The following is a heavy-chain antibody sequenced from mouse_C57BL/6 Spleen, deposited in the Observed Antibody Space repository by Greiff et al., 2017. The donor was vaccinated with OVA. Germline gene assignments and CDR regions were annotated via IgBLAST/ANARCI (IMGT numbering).Heavy chain of an antibody. CDR1: GYTFTSYW. CDR3: AREDSSGYYAMDY. J-gene: IGHJ4*01. V-gene: IGHV1-59*01. Sequence: QVQLKQPGAELVRPGTSVKLSCKASGYTFTSYWMHWVKQRPGQGLEWIGVIDPSDSYTNYNQKFKGKATLTVDTSSSTAYMQLSSLTSEDSAVYYCAREDSSGYYAMDYWGQGTSVTVSS. D-gene: IGHD3-2*02. CDR2: IDPSDSYT.